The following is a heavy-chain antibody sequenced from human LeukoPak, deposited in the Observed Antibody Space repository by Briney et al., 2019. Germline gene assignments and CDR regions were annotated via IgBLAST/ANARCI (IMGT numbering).Heavy chain of an antibody. CDR1: GFPFSSYS. CDR3: ARISYVHYNYYMDV. Sequence: PGGSLRLSCAASGFPFSSYSMNWVRQAPGRGLEWVSYITSSSSTIYYADSVKGRFTISRDNAKNSLYLQMNSLRAEDTAVYYCARISYVHYNYYMDVWGKGTTVTVSS. D-gene: IGHD3-16*01. J-gene: IGHJ6*03. CDR2: ITSSSSTI. V-gene: IGHV3-48*01.